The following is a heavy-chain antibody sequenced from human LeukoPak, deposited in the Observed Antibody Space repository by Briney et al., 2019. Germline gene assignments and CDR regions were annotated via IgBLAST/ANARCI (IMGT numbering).Heavy chain of an antibody. Sequence: PSETLSLTCTVSGGSISSYYWSRIRQPPGKGLEWIGYIYYSGSTNYNPSLKSRVSISVDTSKNQSSLKLSSVTAADTAVYYCARRYDFWSGYSQADAFDIWGQGTMVTVSS. J-gene: IGHJ3*02. CDR2: IYYSGST. CDR1: GGSISSYY. CDR3: ARRYDFWSGYSQADAFDI. D-gene: IGHD3-3*01. V-gene: IGHV4-59*08.